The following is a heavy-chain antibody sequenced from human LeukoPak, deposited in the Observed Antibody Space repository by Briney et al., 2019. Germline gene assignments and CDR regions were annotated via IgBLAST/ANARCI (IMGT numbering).Heavy chain of an antibody. J-gene: IGHJ3*02. Sequence: GGSLPLSCAASGFTFSSYAMSWVRQAPGQGLEWLSAISGSGGSTYYADSVKGRFPISRDNSKNTLYLQMNSLRAEDTAVYYCAKFDADSSGYYFPGAFDIWGQGTMVTVSS. CDR2: ISGSGGST. CDR3: AKFDADSSGYYFPGAFDI. CDR1: GFTFSSYA. V-gene: IGHV3-23*01. D-gene: IGHD3-22*01.